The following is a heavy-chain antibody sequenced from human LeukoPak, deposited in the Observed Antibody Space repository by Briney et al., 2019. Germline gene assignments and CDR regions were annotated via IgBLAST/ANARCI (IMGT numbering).Heavy chain of an antibody. Sequence: PGGSLRLSCAASGFTFSNAWMSWVRQAPGKGLEWVGRIKSKTDGGTTDYAAPVKGRFTISRDDSKNTLYLQMNSLKTEDTAVYYCTTGWGELPGSNFNYWGQGTLVTVSS. D-gene: IGHD2-15*01. CDR1: GFTFSNAW. J-gene: IGHJ4*02. V-gene: IGHV3-15*01. CDR3: TTGWGELPGSNFNY. CDR2: IKSKTDGGTT.